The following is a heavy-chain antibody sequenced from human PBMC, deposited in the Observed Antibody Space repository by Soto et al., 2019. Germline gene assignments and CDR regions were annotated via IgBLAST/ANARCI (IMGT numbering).Heavy chain of an antibody. CDR1: GFIFSSYT. CDR2: ITSSSSYI. Sequence: GGSLRLSCAASGFIFSSYTMNWVRQAPGKGLEWVSSITSSSSYIYYADSVKGRFTISRDNAKNSLYLQMNSLRPEDTAVYYCARGYCSNGVCSYFDYWGQGTLVTVSS. CDR3: ARGYCSNGVCSYFDY. V-gene: IGHV3-21*01. D-gene: IGHD2-8*01. J-gene: IGHJ4*02.